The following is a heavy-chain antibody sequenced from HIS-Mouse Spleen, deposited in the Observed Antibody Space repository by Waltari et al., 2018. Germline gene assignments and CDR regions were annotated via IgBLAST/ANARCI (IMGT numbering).Heavy chain of an antibody. CDR2: IYYSGST. V-gene: IGHV4-39*07. J-gene: IGHJ2*01. D-gene: IGHD6-13*01. CDR1: GGSISSSSYY. CDR3: AREIPYSSSWYDLYFDL. Sequence: QLQLQESGPGLVKPSETLSLTCTVSGGSISSSSYYWGWIRQPPGKGLEWIGSIYYSGSTYYHPSLKSRVTISVDTSRNQFSLKLSSVTAADTAVYYCAREIPYSSSWYDLYFDLWGRGTLVTVSS.